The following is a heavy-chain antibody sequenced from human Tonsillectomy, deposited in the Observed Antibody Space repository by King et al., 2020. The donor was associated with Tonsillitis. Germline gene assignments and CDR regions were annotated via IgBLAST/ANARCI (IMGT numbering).Heavy chain of an antibody. Sequence: VQLVESGAEVKKPRASVKVSCKASGYTFTGYYMHWVRQAPGQGLEWMGWINPNSGGTNYAQKFQGRVTMTRDTSISTAYMELSRLRSDDTAVYYCAGDRPPYSSSVDYWGQGTLVTVSS. J-gene: IGHJ4*01. CDR2: INPNSGGT. V-gene: IGHV1-2*02. CDR1: GYTFTGYY. D-gene: IGHD6-6*01. CDR3: AGDRPPYSSSVDY.